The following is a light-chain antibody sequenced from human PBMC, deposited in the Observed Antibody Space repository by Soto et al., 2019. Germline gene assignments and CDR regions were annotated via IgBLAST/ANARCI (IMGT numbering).Light chain of an antibody. V-gene: IGKV3-11*01. CDR2: DAS. CDR3: QQRSNWSWT. Sequence: EIVLTQSPGTLSLSPGERATLACRASQSVSSFYLAWYQQKPGQAPRLLIYDASNRATGIPARFSGSGSGTDFTLTISSLEPEDFAVYYCQQRSNWSWTFGQGTKVDI. J-gene: IGKJ1*01. CDR1: QSVSSFY.